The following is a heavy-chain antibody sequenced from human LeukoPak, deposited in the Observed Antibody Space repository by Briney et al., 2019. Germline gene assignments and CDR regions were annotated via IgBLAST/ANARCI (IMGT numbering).Heavy chain of an antibody. CDR1: GYTFISYF. Sequence: ASVKVSCKASGYTFISYFIHWVRQAPGQGLEWMGLINPSGGSTRYAQKFQGRVTMTRDTSTGTVYMEMSSLRSEDTAVYYCARSGGDAIRPFDYWGQGTLVTVSS. CDR2: INPSGGST. V-gene: IGHV1-46*01. D-gene: IGHD2-21*02. J-gene: IGHJ4*02. CDR3: ARSGGDAIRPFDY.